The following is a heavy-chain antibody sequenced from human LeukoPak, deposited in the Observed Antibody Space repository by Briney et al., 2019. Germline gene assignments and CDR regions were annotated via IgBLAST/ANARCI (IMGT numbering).Heavy chain of an antibody. D-gene: IGHD3-10*01. V-gene: IGHV4-59*08. CDR2: IYYSGST. J-gene: IGHJ4*02. CDR1: GGSISSYY. CDR3: ARVFRTMVRGVAIDY. Sequence: ASETLSLTCTVSGGSISSYYWSWIRQPPGKGLEWIGYIYYSGSTNYNPSLKSRVTISVDTSKNQFSLKLSSVTAADTAVYYCARVFRTMVRGVAIDYWGQGTLVTVSS.